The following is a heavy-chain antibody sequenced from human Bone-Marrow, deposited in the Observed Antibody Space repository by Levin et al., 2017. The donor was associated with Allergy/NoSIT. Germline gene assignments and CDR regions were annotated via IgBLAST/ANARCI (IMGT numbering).Heavy chain of an antibody. CDR2: IVPTFGTS. D-gene: IGHD3-16*01. J-gene: IGHJ6*02. CDR1: GGTFSHYD. CDR3: ARRWTYAMDV. Sequence: VASVKVSCKDVGGTFSHYDVTWVRQAPGQRPEWIGGIVPTFGTSDYARKFQGRVTIDADASTNIVHLELRSLTADDTAVYYCARRWTYAMDVWGQGTTVIVSS. V-gene: IGHV1-69*13.